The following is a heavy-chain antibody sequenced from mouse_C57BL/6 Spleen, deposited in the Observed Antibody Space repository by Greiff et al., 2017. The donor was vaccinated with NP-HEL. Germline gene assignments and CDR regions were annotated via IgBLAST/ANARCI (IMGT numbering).Heavy chain of an antibody. CDR3: VTYYDYDEVNYYAMDY. Sequence: EVMLVESGGGLVQPKGSLKLSCAASGFSFNTYAMNWVRQAPGKGLEWVARIRSKSNNYATYYADSVKDRFTISRDDSESMLYLQMNNLKTEDTAMYYCVTYYDYDEVNYYAMDYWGQGTSVTVSS. J-gene: IGHJ4*01. D-gene: IGHD2-4*01. V-gene: IGHV10-1*01. CDR1: GFSFNTYA. CDR2: IRSKSNNYAT.